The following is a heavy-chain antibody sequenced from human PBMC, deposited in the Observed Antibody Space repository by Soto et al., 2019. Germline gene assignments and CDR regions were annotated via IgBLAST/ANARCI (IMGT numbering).Heavy chain of an antibody. J-gene: IGHJ5*02. CDR1: DDSINSDKYY. Sequence: SETLSLTCSVSDDSINSDKYYWGWIRQPPGKGLEWIGSIYYRGNAYYNPSLQTRVTISLDTSKSQFSLKLNSVTAADTAVYYCARVIVVPVPMPVRCSVSWSQGTLVTVSS. D-gene: IGHD2-2*01. CDR3: ARVIVVPVPMPVRCSVS. V-gene: IGHV4-39*01. CDR2: IYYRGNA.